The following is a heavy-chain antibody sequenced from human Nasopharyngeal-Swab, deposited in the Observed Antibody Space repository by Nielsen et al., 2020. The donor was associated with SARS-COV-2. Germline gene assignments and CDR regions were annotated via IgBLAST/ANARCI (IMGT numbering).Heavy chain of an antibody. Sequence: GESLKISCAASGFTFNNYNFNWVRQAPGKGLEWVSSISSSSYIYYADSVKGRFTISRDNAKNSLYLQMNSLRAEDTAVYYCARDGLDSYFWSASFMSVLGQGTTVTVSS. D-gene: IGHD3-3*01. J-gene: IGHJ6*02. CDR3: ARDGLDSYFWSASFMSV. V-gene: IGHV3-21*01. CDR2: ISSSSYI. CDR1: GFTFNNYN.